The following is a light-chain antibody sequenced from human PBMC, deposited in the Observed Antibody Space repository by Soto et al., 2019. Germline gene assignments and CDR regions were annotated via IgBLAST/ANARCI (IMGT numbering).Light chain of an antibody. CDR1: QSVSSS. J-gene: IGKJ4*01. Sequence: IVMTQSPATLSVSPWERAKLSFRASQSVSSSLAWYQQKPGQAPRLLIYGASTRATGIPARFSGSGSGTEFTLTISSLQSEDFAVYYCQYYGSSVTFAGGTKVDIK. V-gene: IGKV3-15*01. CDR3: QYYGSSVT. CDR2: GAS.